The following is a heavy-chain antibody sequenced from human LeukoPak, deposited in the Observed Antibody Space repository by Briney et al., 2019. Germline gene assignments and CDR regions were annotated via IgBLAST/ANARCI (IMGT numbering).Heavy chain of an antibody. CDR3: ARVKVTMVRGGKIPGWFDP. CDR1: GGSISSYY. J-gene: IGHJ5*02. Sequence: SETLSLTCTVSGGSISSYYWSWIRQPAGKGLEWIGRIYTSGSTNYNPSLKSRVTMSVDTSKNQFSLKLSSVTAADTAVYYCARVKVTMVRGGKIPGWFDPWGQGTLVTVSS. CDR2: IYTSGST. V-gene: IGHV4-4*07. D-gene: IGHD3-10*01.